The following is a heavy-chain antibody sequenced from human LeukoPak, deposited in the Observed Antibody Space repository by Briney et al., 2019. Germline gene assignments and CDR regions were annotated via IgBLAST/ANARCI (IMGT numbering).Heavy chain of an antibody. J-gene: IGHJ4*01. CDR2: ISGGGGST. D-gene: IGHD4-17*01. V-gene: IGHV3-23*01. CDR3: AKDDRREGDSGAVDY. Sequence: PGGSLRLSCAASGFTFSSYEMNWVRQAPGKGLEWISGISGGGGSTQYADSVKGRLTISRDNSKNTLYLQMNSLRGEDTAVYYCAKDDRREGDSGAVDYWGQGTLVTVSS. CDR1: GFTFSSYE.